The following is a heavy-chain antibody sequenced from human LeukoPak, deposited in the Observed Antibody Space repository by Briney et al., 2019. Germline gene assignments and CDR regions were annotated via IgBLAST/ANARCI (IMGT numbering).Heavy chain of an antibody. CDR3: ARDDGFRTVDY. J-gene: IGHJ4*02. Sequence: GGSLRLSCAASGFSFYAYAMSWVRQAPGKGLEWVSAISDGGDTTYYADSVKGRFTISRDNAKTSLYLQMKSLRAEDTAVYYCARDDGFRTVDYWGQGTLVSVSS. CDR1: GFSFYAYA. D-gene: IGHD1-14*01. CDR2: ISDGGDTT. V-gene: IGHV3-23*01.